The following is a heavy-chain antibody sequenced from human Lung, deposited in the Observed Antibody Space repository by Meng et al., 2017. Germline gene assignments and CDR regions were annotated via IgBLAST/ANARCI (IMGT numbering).Heavy chain of an antibody. J-gene: IGHJ4*02. CDR2: INHSGST. CDR1: GGSFSDYY. CDR3: ARGPTTMAHDFDY. Sequence: QGRRHNWCAGLWTPSETLSLTCVFSGGSFSDYYWSWIRQPPGKGLEWIGEINHSGSTNYNPSLESRATISVDTSQNNLSLKLSSVTAADSAVYYCARGPTTMAHDFDYWGQGTLVTVSS. V-gene: IGHV4-34*01. D-gene: IGHD4-11*01.